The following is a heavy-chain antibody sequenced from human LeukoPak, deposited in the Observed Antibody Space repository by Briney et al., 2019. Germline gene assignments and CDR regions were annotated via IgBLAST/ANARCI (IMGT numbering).Heavy chain of an antibody. Sequence: SETLSLTCTVSGGSISSYYWSWIRQPPGKGLEWIGDIYYSGSTDYNPSLKSRVTISVDTSKNQFSLKLSSVTAADTAVYYCARGRIAVAGTKNYFDYWGQGTLVTVSS. CDR2: IYYSGST. D-gene: IGHD6-19*01. CDR3: ARGRIAVAGTKNYFDY. CDR1: GGSISSYY. J-gene: IGHJ4*02. V-gene: IGHV4-59*01.